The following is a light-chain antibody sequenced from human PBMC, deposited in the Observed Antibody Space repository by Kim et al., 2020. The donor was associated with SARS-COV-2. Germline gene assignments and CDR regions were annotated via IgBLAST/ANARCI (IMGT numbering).Light chain of an antibody. CDR2: AAS. CDR1: QSIGSY. V-gene: IGKV1-39*01. CDR3: QLGYST. J-gene: IGKJ2*01. Sequence: GARVTITCRASQSIGSYLNWYQQKPGKPPNRLIYAASSLPSEVPSRFSGSGSGTDFTLTISNLQPEDFATSYCQLGYSTFGQGPKLEI.